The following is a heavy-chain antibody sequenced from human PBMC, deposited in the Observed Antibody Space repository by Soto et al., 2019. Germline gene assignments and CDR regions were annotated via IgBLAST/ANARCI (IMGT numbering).Heavy chain of an antibody. CDR1: GFTFISYA. CDR2: ISASGDTT. J-gene: IGHJ4*02. V-gene: IGHV3-23*01. D-gene: IGHD3-16*01. Sequence: EVQLLESGGGLVQPGGSLRLSCTASGFTFISYAMSWVRQSPGKWLEWVSAISASGDTTYDADSVKGRLTISRDNSKNTMYLQMNILRAEDSAVYFCVKYPYDKIWGSYVRYFDPWGQGTLVTVSS. CDR3: VKYPYDKIWGSYVRYFDP.